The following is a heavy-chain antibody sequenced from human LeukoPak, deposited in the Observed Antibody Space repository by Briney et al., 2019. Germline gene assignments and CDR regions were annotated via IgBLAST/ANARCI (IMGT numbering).Heavy chain of an antibody. V-gene: IGHV4-39*01. CDR1: GGSISGDYYY. CDR2: VYYSGTT. Sequence: SETLSPTCNVSGGSISGDYYYWGWIRQPPGKGLEWIGTVYYSGTTYFNPSLKSRVIMSVDPSKNQISLRLRSVTAADTAVYYCTVVVSATVGLFDSWGQGTLVTVSS. J-gene: IGHJ4*02. CDR3: TVVVSATVGLFDS. D-gene: IGHD2-15*01.